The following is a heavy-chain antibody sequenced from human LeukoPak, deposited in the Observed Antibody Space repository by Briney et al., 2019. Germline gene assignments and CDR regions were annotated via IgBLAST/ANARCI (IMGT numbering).Heavy chain of an antibody. CDR3: ARGSGNYYNWFDP. CDR2: IWYDGSNK. Sequence: GGPLRLSCTASGFTFSSHGMHWVRQAPGKGLEWVTVIWYDGSNKYYSDSVKGRFTISRDNSKNTLYLQMTSLRAEDTAVYYCARGSGNYYNWFDPWGQGTLVTVSS. CDR1: GFTFSSHG. D-gene: IGHD3-10*01. V-gene: IGHV3-33*01. J-gene: IGHJ5*02.